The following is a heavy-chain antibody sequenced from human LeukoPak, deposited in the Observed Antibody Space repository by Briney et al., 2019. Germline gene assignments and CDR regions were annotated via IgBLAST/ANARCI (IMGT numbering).Heavy chain of an antibody. Sequence: SETLSLTCTVSGGSISSYYWNWIRQPPGKGLEWIGYIYYSGRTNYNPSLKSRVTISVDTSKNQFSLKLSSVTAADTAVYYCARVAGSGSYASFDYWGQGTLVTVSS. J-gene: IGHJ4*02. CDR3: ARVAGSGSYASFDY. V-gene: IGHV4-59*12. D-gene: IGHD3-10*01. CDR1: GGSISSYY. CDR2: IYYSGRT.